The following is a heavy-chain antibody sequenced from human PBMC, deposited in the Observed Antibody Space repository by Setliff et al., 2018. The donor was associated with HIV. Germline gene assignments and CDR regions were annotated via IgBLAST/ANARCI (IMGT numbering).Heavy chain of an antibody. CDR3: ARIGGMGAVGATDWYFDL. CDR2: IDWDDDK. V-gene: IGHV2-70*11. J-gene: IGHJ2*01. Sequence: LVNPTQTLTLTCTFSGFSLTTSGMCVSWIRQPPGKALEWLARIDWDDDKYYSTSLKTRLTISKDTSKNQVVLIMTNMDPVDTATYYCARIGGMGAVGATDWYFDLWGRGTLVTVSS. D-gene: IGHD1-26*01. CDR1: GFSLTTSGMC.